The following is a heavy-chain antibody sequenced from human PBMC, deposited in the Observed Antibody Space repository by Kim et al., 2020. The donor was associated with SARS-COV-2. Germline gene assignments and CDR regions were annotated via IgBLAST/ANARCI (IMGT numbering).Heavy chain of an antibody. Sequence: GGSLRLSCAASGFTFSSYSMIWVRQAPGKGLEWVSSISSSSSSIYSAASMKGRFTISGDDARNSLFLKMNSMAAENTAFYYCARDGEAGPRCYFGYWGQG. V-gene: IGHV3-21*01. CDR3: ARDGEAGPRCYFGY. CDR1: GFTFSSYS. J-gene: IGHJ4*02. D-gene: IGHD2-21*01. CDR2: ISSSSSSI.